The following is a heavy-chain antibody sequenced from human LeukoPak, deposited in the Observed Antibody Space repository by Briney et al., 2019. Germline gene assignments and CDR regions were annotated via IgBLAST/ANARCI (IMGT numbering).Heavy chain of an antibody. CDR1: GFTFSSYA. CDR3: ASGERYDILTGYYMRAFDI. Sequence: GGSLRLSCAASGFTFSSYAMHWVRQAPGKGLEWVAVISYDGSNKYYADSVKGRFTISRDNSKNTLYLQMNSLRAEDTAVYYCASGERYDILTGYYMRAFDIWGQGTMVTVSS. CDR2: ISYDGSNK. D-gene: IGHD3-9*01. J-gene: IGHJ3*02. V-gene: IGHV3-30-3*01.